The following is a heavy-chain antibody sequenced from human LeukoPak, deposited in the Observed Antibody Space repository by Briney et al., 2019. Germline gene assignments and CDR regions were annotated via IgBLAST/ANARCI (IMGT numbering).Heavy chain of an antibody. CDR1: GGSISSYY. D-gene: IGHD3-22*01. V-gene: IGHV4-4*07. J-gene: IGHJ3*02. CDR2: IYTSGST. CDR3: ARDRHYYDSSGYAFDI. Sequence: SETLSLTCTVSGGSISSYYWSWIRQPAGKGLEWIGRIYTSGSTNYNPSLKSRVTMSVDTSKNQFSLKLSSVTAADTAVYYCARDRHYYDSSGYAFDIWGQGTMVTVSS.